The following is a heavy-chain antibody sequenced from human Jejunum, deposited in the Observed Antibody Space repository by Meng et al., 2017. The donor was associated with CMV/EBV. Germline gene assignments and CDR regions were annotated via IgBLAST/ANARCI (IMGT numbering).Heavy chain of an antibody. CDR2: IYYSGST. D-gene: IGHD3-3*01. J-gene: IGHJ4*02. CDR3: ARDSSRLYDY. CDR1: GGSIHNNNYY. Sequence: CPLSGGSIHNNNYYWVWIRHPPAEGLEGIGRIYYSGSTYYKSSLESRISISIDTSKNQFSLKLRSVTAADTAVYFCARDSSRLYDYWGQGTLVTVSS. V-gene: IGHV4-39*07.